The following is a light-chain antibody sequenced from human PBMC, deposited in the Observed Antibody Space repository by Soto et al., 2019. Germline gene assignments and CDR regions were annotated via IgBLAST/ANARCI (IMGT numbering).Light chain of an antibody. CDR1: SSDVGSYNL. V-gene: IGLV2-23*01. CDR3: CSYAGHITDVV. CDR2: EGN. J-gene: IGLJ2*01. Sequence: QSALTQPASVSGSPGQSITISCTGTSSDVGSYNLVSWYQQHPGKAPKLMIYEGNKRSSGVSNRFSGSKSGNTASLTISGLQAEDEADYYCCSYAGHITDVVFGGGAQLTVL.